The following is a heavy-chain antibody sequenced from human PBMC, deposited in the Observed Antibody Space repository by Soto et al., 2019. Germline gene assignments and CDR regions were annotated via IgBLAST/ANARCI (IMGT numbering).Heavy chain of an antibody. Sequence: PGWSLRLSCAASGFTLSSYAMSWVRQAPGKGLEWVSAISGSGGSTHYADSVKGRFTISRDNSKNTLYLQMNSLRAEDTAVYYCAKRGGEYYYYGMDVWGQGTTVTVSS. CDR3: AKRGGEYYYYGMDV. V-gene: IGHV3-23*01. CDR2: ISGSGGST. D-gene: IGHD3-10*01. CDR1: GFTLSSYA. J-gene: IGHJ6*02.